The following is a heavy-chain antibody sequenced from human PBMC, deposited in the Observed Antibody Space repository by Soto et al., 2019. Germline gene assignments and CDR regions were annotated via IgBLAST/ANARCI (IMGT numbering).Heavy chain of an antibody. V-gene: IGHV4-39*01. CDR1: GGSISSSSYY. D-gene: IGHD6-13*01. CDR2: IYYSGST. J-gene: IGHJ3*02. Sequence: PSETLSLTCTVSGGSISSSSYYWGWIRQPPGKGLEWIGSIYYSGSTYYNPSLKSRVTISVDTSKNQFSLKLSFVTAEDTVFFYCARQFALAAAGTDAFDIGGKGKRVPVPS. CDR3: ARQFALAAAGTDAFDI.